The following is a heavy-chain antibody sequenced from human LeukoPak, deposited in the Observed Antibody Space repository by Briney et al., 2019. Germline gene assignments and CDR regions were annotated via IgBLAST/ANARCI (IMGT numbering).Heavy chain of an antibody. CDR2: IYHSGST. D-gene: IGHD2-2*02. Sequence: SGTLSLTCAVSGGSISSSNWWSWVRQPPGKGLEWIGEIYHSGSTNYNPSLKSRVTISVDTSKNQFSLKLSSVTAADTAVYYCARALGPIVVVPAAIKRDYGMDVWGQGTTVTVSS. CDR3: ARALGPIVVVPAAIKRDYGMDV. CDR1: GGSISSSNW. V-gene: IGHV4-4*02. J-gene: IGHJ6*02.